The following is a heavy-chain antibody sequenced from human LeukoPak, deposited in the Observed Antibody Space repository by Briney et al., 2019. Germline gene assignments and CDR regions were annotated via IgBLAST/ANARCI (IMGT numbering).Heavy chain of an antibody. CDR1: GYSFTTYW. V-gene: IGHV5-51*01. CDR3: ARQIYGGYGTFDY. J-gene: IGHJ4*02. D-gene: IGHD5-12*01. Sequence: GESLKISCKGSGYSFTTYWIAWVRQMPGKGLEWMGIIFPGDSDTRYSPSFQGQVTISADKSITTAYLQWSSLKASDTAMYYCARQIYGGYGTFDYWGQGALVTVSS. CDR2: IFPGDSDT.